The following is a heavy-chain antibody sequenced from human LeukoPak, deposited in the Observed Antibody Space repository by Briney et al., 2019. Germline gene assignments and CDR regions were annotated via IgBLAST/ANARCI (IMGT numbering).Heavy chain of an antibody. Sequence: GGSLRLSCAASGFTFSSYMMSWVRQAPGKGLEWVSAISGSGGSTYYADSVKGRFTISRDNSKNTLYLQMNSLRAEDTAVYYCARVRDDYYDSSGLDYWGQGTLVTVSS. CDR2: ISGSGGST. CDR1: GFTFSSYM. V-gene: IGHV3-23*01. CDR3: ARVRDDYYDSSGLDY. D-gene: IGHD3-22*01. J-gene: IGHJ4*02.